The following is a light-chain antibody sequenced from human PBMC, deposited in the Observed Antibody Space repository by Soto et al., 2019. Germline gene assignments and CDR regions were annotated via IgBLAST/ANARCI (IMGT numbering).Light chain of an antibody. CDR2: GAT. CDR1: QSVSSN. V-gene: IGKV3-15*01. J-gene: IGKJ1*01. Sequence: EIVLTRSPGTLSLSPGERVTLSCRASQSVSSNYLAWFQQKPGQAPRLLIHGATTRATGIPARFSGSGSGTEFTLTISSLQSEDFAVYYCQQYNNWPRTFGQGTKVDI. CDR3: QQYNNWPRT.